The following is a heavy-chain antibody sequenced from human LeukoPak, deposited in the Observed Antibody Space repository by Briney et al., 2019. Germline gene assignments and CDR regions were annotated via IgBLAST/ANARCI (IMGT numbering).Heavy chain of an antibody. V-gene: IGHV4-59*01. J-gene: IGHJ3*02. CDR2: IYYSGST. Sequence: SETLSLTCTVSSASISSYYWSWIRQPPGKGLEWIGYIYYSGSTNYNPSLKSRVTISVDTSKNQFSLKLSSVTAADTAVYYCARSWIQSLDIWGQGTMVTVSS. CDR1: SASISSYY. D-gene: IGHD5-18*01. CDR3: ARSWIQSLDI.